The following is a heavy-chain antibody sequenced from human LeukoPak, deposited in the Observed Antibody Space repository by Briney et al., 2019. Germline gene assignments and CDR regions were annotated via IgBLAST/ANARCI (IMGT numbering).Heavy chain of an antibody. Sequence: GGSLRLSCAASGFTVSSNYMSWVRQAPGKGLEWVSAISGSGGSTYYADSVKGRFTISRDNSKNTLYLQMNSLRAEDTAVYYCAKGTGVLLWFGEGFDPWGQGTLVTVSS. D-gene: IGHD3-10*01. J-gene: IGHJ5*02. CDR1: GFTVSSNY. CDR2: ISGSGGST. CDR3: AKGTGVLLWFGEGFDP. V-gene: IGHV3-23*01.